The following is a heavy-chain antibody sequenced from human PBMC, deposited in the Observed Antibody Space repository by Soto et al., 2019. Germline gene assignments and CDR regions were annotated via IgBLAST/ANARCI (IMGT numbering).Heavy chain of an antibody. CDR1: GYTFTTYF. V-gene: IGHV1-46*01. D-gene: IGHD1-7*01. Sequence: QVQLVQSGAEVKKPGASVKVSCKASGYTFTTYFMQWVRQAPGQGLEWMGIINPSDGTTSYAQKFEGRVTXXRXAXMSTVYMDLSNLRSDDTAMYYCETSLQLRKGWAFDHWGQGTLVTVSS. CDR3: ETSLQLRKGWAFDH. J-gene: IGHJ4*02. CDR2: INPSDGTT.